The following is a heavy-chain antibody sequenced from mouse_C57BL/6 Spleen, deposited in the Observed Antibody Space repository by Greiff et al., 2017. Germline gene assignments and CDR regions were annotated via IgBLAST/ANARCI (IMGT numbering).Heavy chain of an antibody. V-gene: IGHV1-72*01. CDR3: ARDPLDYDFYYYAMDY. D-gene: IGHD2-4*01. J-gene: IGHJ4*01. Sequence: QVQLQQPGAELVKPGASVKLSCKASGYTFTSYRMHWVKQRPGRGLEWIGRIDPNSGGTKYNEKFKSKATLTVDKPSSTAYMQLSSLTSEDSAVYYCARDPLDYDFYYYAMDYWGQGTSVTVSS. CDR1: GYTFTSYR. CDR2: IDPNSGGT.